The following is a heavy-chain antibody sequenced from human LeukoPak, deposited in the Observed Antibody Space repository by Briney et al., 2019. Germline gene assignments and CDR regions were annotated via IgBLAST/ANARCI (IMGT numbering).Heavy chain of an antibody. CDR3: ARTDILGRITMIVVVTAFDY. CDR1: GYTFTSYG. CDR2: ISAYNGNT. J-gene: IGHJ4*02. D-gene: IGHD3-22*01. Sequence: ASVKVSCKASGYTFTSYGISWVRQAPGQGLEWMGWISAYNGNTNYAQKLQGRVTMTTDTSTSTAYMELRSLRSDDTAVYYCARTDILGRITMIVVVTAFDYWGQGTLVTVSS. V-gene: IGHV1-18*01.